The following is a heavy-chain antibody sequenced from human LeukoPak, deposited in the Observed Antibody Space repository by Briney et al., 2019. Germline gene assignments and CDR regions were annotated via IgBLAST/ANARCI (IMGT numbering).Heavy chain of an antibody. V-gene: IGHV1-46*01. CDR2: INPSGGST. CDR3: ARDRVYDILTGYPSFDY. Sequence: ASVKVSCKASGYTFTSYYMHWVRQAPGQGLEWMGIINPSGGSTSYAQKFQGRVTMTRDTSTSTVYMELSSLRSEDTAVYYCARDRVYDILTGYPSFDYWGQGTLVTVSS. CDR1: GYTFTSYY. J-gene: IGHJ4*02. D-gene: IGHD3-9*01.